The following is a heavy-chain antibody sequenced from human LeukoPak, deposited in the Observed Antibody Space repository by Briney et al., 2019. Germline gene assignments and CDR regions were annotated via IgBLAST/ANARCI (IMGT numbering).Heavy chain of an antibody. J-gene: IGHJ4*02. CDR3: ARRYYDSSGYDFDY. V-gene: IGHV4-39*01. D-gene: IGHD3-22*01. CDR2: VYYSRGT. CDR1: GDSISNSGYY. Sequence: SETLSLTCTVSGDSISNSGYYWGWIRQSPGKGLEWIGSVYYSRGTYYNPSLKSRVTISVDTSKNQFSLKLSSVTAADTAVYYCARRYYDSSGYDFDYWGQGTLVTVSS.